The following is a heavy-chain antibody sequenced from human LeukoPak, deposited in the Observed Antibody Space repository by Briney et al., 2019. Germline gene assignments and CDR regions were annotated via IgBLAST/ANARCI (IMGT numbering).Heavy chain of an antibody. D-gene: IGHD4-23*01. J-gene: IGHJ4*02. CDR1: GFTFTSFA. Sequence: EASVKVSCKASGFTFTSFAMQWVRQARGQRLEWIGWIVVGSGNTNYAQKFQERVTITRDMSTSTAYMELSSLRSEDTAVYYCAAHHGGGSSISDYWGQGTLVTVSS. CDR2: IVVGSGNT. CDR3: AAHHGGGSSISDY. V-gene: IGHV1-58*02.